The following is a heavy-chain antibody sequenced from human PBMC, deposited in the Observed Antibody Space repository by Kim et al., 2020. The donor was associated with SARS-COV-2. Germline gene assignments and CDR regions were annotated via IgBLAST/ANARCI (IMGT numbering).Heavy chain of an antibody. CDR1: GGTFSSYA. V-gene: IGHV1-69*13. CDR3: ARGYYYGSGSYAEYYYYYGMDV. Sequence: SVKVSCKASGGTFSSYAISWVRQAPGQGLEWMGGIIPIFGTANYAQKFQGRVTITADESTSTAYMELSSLRSEDTAVYYCARGYYYGSGSYAEYYYYYGMDVWGQGTTVTVSS. J-gene: IGHJ6*02. D-gene: IGHD3-10*01. CDR2: IIPIFGTA.